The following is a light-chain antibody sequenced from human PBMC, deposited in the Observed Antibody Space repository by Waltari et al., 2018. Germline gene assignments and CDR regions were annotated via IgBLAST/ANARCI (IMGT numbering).Light chain of an antibody. J-gene: IGKJ2*01. CDR2: WAS. CDR3: QQYYDVPYT. CDR1: QNLFWRSNQKNY. V-gene: IGKV4-1*01. Sequence: DVVMTQSPDSLAVSRGERATIHRQSSQNLFWRSNQKNYLVWYQQKPGQPPKVLFFWASTREPGVPDRFSASGSETDFTLTVNGLQAEDVAIYYCQQYYDVPYTFGQGTRLEIK.